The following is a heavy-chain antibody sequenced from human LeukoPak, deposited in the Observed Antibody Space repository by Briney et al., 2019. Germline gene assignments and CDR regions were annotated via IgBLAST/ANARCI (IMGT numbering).Heavy chain of an antibody. CDR2: IYYSGTT. V-gene: IGHV4-39*01. D-gene: IGHD3-10*01. Sequence: SETLSLTCTVSGGSISSSSYYWGWIRQPPGKGPEWIGSIYYSGTTYDNPSLKSRVTISVDTSKNQFSLKLSSVAAADTAVYYCASHPYYYGSGSYWVDYWGQGTLVTVSS. J-gene: IGHJ4*02. CDR1: GGSISSSSYY. CDR3: ASHPYYYGSGSYWVDY.